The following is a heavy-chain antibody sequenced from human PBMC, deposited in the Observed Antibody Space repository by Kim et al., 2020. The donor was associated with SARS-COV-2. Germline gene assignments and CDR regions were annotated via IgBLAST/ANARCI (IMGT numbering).Heavy chain of an antibody. CDR3: ARSLRAGTTVGAFDI. D-gene: IGHD1-1*01. J-gene: IGHJ3*02. V-gene: IGHV6-1*01. Sequence: VSVKSRITINPDTSKNQFSLQLNSVTPEDTAVYYCARSLRAGTTVGAFDIWGQGTMVTVSS.